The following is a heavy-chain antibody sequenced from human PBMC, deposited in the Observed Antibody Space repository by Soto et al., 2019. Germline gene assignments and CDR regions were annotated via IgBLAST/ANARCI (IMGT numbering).Heavy chain of an antibody. D-gene: IGHD3-10*01. V-gene: IGHV4-59*12. Sequence: SETLSLTCSVSGGSISSYYWTWIRQPPGKGLEWIGYIYYSGGTNYNPSLKSRVTISVDTSKNQFSLKLSSVTAADTAVYYCVTTGSGSYSYWGQGTLVTVSS. J-gene: IGHJ4*02. CDR1: GGSISSYY. CDR3: VTTGSGSYSY. CDR2: IYYSGGT.